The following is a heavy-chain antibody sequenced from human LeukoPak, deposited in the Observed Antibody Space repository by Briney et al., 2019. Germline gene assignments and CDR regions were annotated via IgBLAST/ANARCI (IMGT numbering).Heavy chain of an antibody. Sequence: SETLSLTCAVYGGSFSGYYWSWIRQPPGKGLEWIGEIYHSGSTNYNPSLKSRVTISVDKPKNQFSLKLSSVTAADTAVYYCARGAYSYGYFDWFDPWGQGTLVTVSS. CDR2: IYHSGST. D-gene: IGHD5-18*01. V-gene: IGHV4-34*01. CDR1: GGSFSGYY. CDR3: ARGAYSYGYFDWFDP. J-gene: IGHJ5*02.